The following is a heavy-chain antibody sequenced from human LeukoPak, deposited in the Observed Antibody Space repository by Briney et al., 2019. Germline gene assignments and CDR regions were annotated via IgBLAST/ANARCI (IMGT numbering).Heavy chain of an antibody. V-gene: IGHV1-24*01. CDR3: ATGGWLQLLDY. D-gene: IGHD5-24*01. CDR2: FDPEDGET. CDR1: GYTLTELS. Sequence: ASAKVSCKVSGYTLTELSMHWVRQAPGEGLEWMGGFDPEDGETIYAQKFQGRVTMTEDTSTDTAYMELGSLGSQDTAMYYCATGGWLQLLDYWGQGTLVTVSS. J-gene: IGHJ4*02.